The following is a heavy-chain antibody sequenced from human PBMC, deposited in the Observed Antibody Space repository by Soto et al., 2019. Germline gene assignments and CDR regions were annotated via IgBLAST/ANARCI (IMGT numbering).Heavy chain of an antibody. Sequence: GESLKISCKGSGYSFTSYWIGWVRQMPGKGLECMGIIYPGDSDTRYSPSFQGQVTISADKSISTAYLQWSSLKASDTAMYYCARTAAAGKYYYGMDVWGQGTTVTLSS. D-gene: IGHD6-13*01. CDR1: GYSFTSYW. CDR3: ARTAAAGKYYYGMDV. J-gene: IGHJ6*02. CDR2: IYPGDSDT. V-gene: IGHV5-51*01.